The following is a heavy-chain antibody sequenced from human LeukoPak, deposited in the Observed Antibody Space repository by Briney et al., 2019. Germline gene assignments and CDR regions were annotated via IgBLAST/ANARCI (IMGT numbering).Heavy chain of an antibody. CDR1: GYTFTGYY. Sequence: ASVKVSCKASGYTFTGYYMHWVRQAPGQGLEWMGRINPNSGGTNYAQKFQGRVTMTRDTSISTAYMELSRLRSDDTAVYYCARDWDWGSQRVRRAFDIWGQGTMVTVSS. CDR3: ARDWDWGSQRVRRAFDI. J-gene: IGHJ3*02. CDR2: INPNSGGT. V-gene: IGHV1-2*06. D-gene: IGHD3-16*01.